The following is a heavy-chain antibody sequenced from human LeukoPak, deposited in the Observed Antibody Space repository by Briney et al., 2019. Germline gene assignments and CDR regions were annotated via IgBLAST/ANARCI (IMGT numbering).Heavy chain of an antibody. J-gene: IGHJ5*02. Sequence: ASVKVSCKASGYTFTGYYMHWVRQAPGQGLEWMGWINPNSGGTNYAQKLQGRVTMTTDTSTSTAYMELRSLRSDDTAVYYCARDQDIVVVPAERDTYNWFDPWGQGTLVTVSS. D-gene: IGHD2-2*01. V-gene: IGHV1-2*02. CDR2: INPNSGGT. CDR3: ARDQDIVVVPAERDTYNWFDP. CDR1: GYTFTGYY.